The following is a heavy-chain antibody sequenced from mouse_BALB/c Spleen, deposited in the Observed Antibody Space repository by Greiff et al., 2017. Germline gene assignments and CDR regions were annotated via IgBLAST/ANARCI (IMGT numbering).Heavy chain of an antibody. Sequence: VKLQESGAELVRPGSSVKISCKASGYAFSSYWMNWVKQRPGQGLEWIGQIYPGDGDTNYNGKFKGKATLTADKSSSTAYMQLSSLTSEDSAVYFCAREGVSIGFAYWGQGTLVTVSA. V-gene: IGHV1-80*01. J-gene: IGHJ3*01. CDR2: IYPGDGDT. CDR3: AREGVSIGFAY. D-gene: IGHD6-2*01. CDR1: GYAFSSYW.